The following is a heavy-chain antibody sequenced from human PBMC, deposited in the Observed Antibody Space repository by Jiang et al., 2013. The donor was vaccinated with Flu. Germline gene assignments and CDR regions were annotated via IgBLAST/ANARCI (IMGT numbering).Heavy chain of an antibody. CDR3: AGGPYNWNDHFVYQFEY. D-gene: IGHD1-20*01. V-gene: IGHV4-39*07. Sequence: GPGLVKPSETLSLTCTVTGSRIGQSSSYYWAWIRQAPGKGLEWIGNIHNSGTTYYSPSLKSRVTMSVDTSKNQFSLNLVSFTAADTALYFCAGGPYNWNDHFVYQFEYWGPGTLVAVSS. J-gene: IGHJ4*02. CDR1: GSRIGQSSSYY. CDR2: IHNSGTT.